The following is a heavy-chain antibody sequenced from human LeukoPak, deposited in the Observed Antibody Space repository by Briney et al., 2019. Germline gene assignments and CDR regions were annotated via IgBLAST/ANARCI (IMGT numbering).Heavy chain of an antibody. Sequence: SETLSLTCTVSGGSISSYYWSWIRQPPGKGLEWIGYIYYSGSTNYNPSLKSRVTISVDTSKNQFSLKLSSVTAADTAVYYCAKYEVSAFDIWGQGTMGTVSS. D-gene: IGHD2-8*01. J-gene: IGHJ3*02. CDR2: IYYSGST. CDR3: AKYEVSAFDI. CDR1: GGSISSYY. V-gene: IGHV4-59*01.